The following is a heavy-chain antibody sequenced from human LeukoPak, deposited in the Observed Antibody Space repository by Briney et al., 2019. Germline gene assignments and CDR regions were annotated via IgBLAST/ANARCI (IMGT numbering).Heavy chain of an antibody. CDR1: GFTFSSYG. Sequence: GGSLRLSCAVTGFTFSSYGMSWVRQAPGKGLEWVAVISYDGSNKYYADSVKGRFTISRDNSKNTLYLQMNSLRAEDTAVYYCAREGGWPLDYWGQGTLVTVSS. V-gene: IGHV3-30*03. J-gene: IGHJ4*02. D-gene: IGHD6-19*01. CDR2: ISYDGSNK. CDR3: AREGGWPLDY.